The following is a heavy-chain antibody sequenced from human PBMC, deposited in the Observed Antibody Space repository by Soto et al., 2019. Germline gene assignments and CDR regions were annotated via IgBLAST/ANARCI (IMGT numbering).Heavy chain of an antibody. CDR3: ARGSWGEDYYYGMDV. V-gene: IGHV4-61*01. J-gene: IGHJ6*02. Sequence: SETLSLTCTVSGGSVSSGSYYWSWIRQPPGKGLEWIGYIYYSGSTNYNPSLKSRVTISVDTSKNQFSLKLSSVTAADTAVYYCARGSWGEDYYYGMDVWGQGTTVTVSS. CDR1: GGSVSSGSYY. CDR2: IYYSGST. D-gene: IGHD7-27*01.